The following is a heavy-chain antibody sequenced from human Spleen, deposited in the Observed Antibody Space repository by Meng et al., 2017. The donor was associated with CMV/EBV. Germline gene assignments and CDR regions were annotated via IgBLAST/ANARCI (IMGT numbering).Heavy chain of an antibody. J-gene: IGHJ4*02. CDR1: GYTFTSYY. Sequence: ASVKVSCKASGYTFTSYYMHWVRQAPGQGLEWMGIINPSGGSTSYAQKFQGRVTMTTDTFTSTAYMELRSLRTDDTALYYCARRPLSVGGTSVDYWGQGTLVTVSS. CDR3: ARRPLSVGGTSVDY. V-gene: IGHV1-46*01. D-gene: IGHD1-26*01. CDR2: INPSGGST.